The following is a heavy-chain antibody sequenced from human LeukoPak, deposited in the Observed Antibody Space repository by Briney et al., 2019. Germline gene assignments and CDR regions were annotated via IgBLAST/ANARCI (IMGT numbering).Heavy chain of an antibody. CDR2: IYYSGRT. J-gene: IGHJ4*02. CDR1: GGSISSYY. Sequence: PSETLSLTCTVSGGSISSYYWSWIRQPPGKGLEWIGYIYYSGRTSYNPSLKSRVTISIDTSKNQFSLKLSSVTAADTAVYYCASEDMDTATLLLWGQGTLVTVSS. CDR3: ASEDMDTATLLL. V-gene: IGHV4-59*01. D-gene: IGHD5-18*01.